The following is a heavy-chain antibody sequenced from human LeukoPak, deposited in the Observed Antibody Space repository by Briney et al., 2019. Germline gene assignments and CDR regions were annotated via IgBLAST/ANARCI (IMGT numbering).Heavy chain of an antibody. CDR1: GFTFSSYD. J-gene: IGHJ4*02. Sequence: PGGSLRLSCAASGFTFSSYDMSWVRQAPGKGLEWVSDISGSGGSTYYADSVKGRFTISRDNSKNTLYLQMNSLRAEDTALYYCAKGGYSSRWSYYFDHWGQGTLVTVPS. CDR3: AKGGYSSRWSYYFDH. D-gene: IGHD6-13*01. CDR2: ISGSGGST. V-gene: IGHV3-23*01.